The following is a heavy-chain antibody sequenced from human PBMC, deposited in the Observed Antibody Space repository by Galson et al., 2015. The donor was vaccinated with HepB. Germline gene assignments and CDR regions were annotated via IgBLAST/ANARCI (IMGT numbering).Heavy chain of an antibody. CDR3: TRDALVRGLIITYFFDY. Sequence: SLRLSCAASGFTFTSDAVSWVRQAPGKGLEWVSSISGVGRRTYYAGSVKGRFTISRDNSKNTLFLQMNSLGAEDTAVYFCTRDALVRGLIITYFFDYWGLGTLVTVSS. CDR1: GFTFTSDA. V-gene: IGHV3-23*01. J-gene: IGHJ4*02. D-gene: IGHD3-10*01. CDR2: ISGVGRRT.